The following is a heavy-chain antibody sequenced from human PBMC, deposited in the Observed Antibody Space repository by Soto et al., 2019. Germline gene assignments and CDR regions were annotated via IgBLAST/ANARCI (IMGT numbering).Heavy chain of an antibody. D-gene: IGHD3-16*01. CDR3: TIDWAGTYGLDV. CDR1: GDSVSRTSAA. Sequence: SQTLTLTCTISGDSVSRTSAAWNWIRQSPSRGLEWLGRTYYGTKWYNDYADSVKSRITINPDTSKNQFSLQLNSVTPEDTAVYYCTIDWAGTYGLDVWVQGTTVTVSS. J-gene: IGHJ6*02. V-gene: IGHV6-1*01. CDR2: TYYGTKWYN.